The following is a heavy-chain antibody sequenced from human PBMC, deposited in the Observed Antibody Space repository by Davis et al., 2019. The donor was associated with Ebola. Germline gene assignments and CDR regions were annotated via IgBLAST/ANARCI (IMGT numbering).Heavy chain of an antibody. CDR2: INPNSGGT. D-gene: IGHD2-15*01. CDR3: ARVGYCSGGSCYRASDY. V-gene: IGHV1-2*04. CDR1: GYTFTGYY. Sequence: ASVKVSCKASGYTFTGYYMHWVRQAPGQGLEWMGWINPNSGGTNYAQKFQGWVTMTRDTSISTAYMELSRLRSDDTAVYYCARVGYCSGGSCYRASDYWGQGTLVTVSS. J-gene: IGHJ4*02.